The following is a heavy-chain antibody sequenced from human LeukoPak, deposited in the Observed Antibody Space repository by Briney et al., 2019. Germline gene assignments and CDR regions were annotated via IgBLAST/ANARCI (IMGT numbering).Heavy chain of an antibody. CDR1: GGSITTTDFD. D-gene: IGHD1-26*01. CDR2: ISSSGKA. V-gene: IGHV4-39*01. CDR3: ARFKGGTGFDY. J-gene: IGHJ4*02. Sequence: SETLSLTCAVSGGSITTTDFDWAWIRQPPGQGFEWIATISSSGKAYYYPSLMSRVTISVDASKNQFSLDVTSVTAADTGLFYCARFKGGTGFDYWGRGILVIVS.